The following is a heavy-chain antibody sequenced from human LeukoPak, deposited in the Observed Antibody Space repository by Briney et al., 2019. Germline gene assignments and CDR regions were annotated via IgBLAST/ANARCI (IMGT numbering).Heavy chain of an antibody. CDR3: ARETIAAAGFNYYYYYYMDV. Sequence: SETLSLTCTVSGGSISSYYWSWIRQPAGKGLEWIGRIYTSGSTNYNPSLKSRVTISVDTSKNQFSLKLSSVTAADTAVYYCARETIAAAGFNYYYYYYMDVWGKGTTVTISS. D-gene: IGHD6-13*01. CDR2: IYTSGST. CDR1: GGSISSYY. J-gene: IGHJ6*03. V-gene: IGHV4-4*07.